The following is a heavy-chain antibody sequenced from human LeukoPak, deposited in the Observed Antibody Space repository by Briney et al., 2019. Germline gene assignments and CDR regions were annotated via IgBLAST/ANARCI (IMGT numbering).Heavy chain of an antibody. Sequence: ASVMVSCKVSGYTLTELSMHWVRLAPGKGLEWMGGFDPEDGETIYAQKFQGRVTMTEDASTDTAYMELSSLRSEDTAVYYCATDGVQGYSSGWTIFDYWGQGTLVTVSS. CDR1: GYTLTELS. J-gene: IGHJ4*02. CDR3: ATDGVQGYSSGWTIFDY. V-gene: IGHV1-24*01. CDR2: FDPEDGET. D-gene: IGHD6-19*01.